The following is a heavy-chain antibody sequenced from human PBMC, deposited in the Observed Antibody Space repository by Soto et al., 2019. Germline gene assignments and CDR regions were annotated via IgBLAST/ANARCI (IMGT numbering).Heavy chain of an antibody. CDR3: ARESDGDYPDY. Sequence: QVQLQESGPGLVKPSGTLSLICAVSGDSISSSNWWSWVRQPPGKGLEWIGEIHHSGNSTYNPSRRSRVTIAIDKSKNQLSLKLTSVTAADTAVYYCARESDGDYPDYWGQGTLVTVSS. CDR1: GDSISSSNW. V-gene: IGHV4-4*02. D-gene: IGHD4-17*01. J-gene: IGHJ4*02. CDR2: IHHSGNS.